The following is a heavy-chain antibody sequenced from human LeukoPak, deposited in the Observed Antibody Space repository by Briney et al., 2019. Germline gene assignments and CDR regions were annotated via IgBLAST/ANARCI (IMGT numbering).Heavy chain of an antibody. CDR1: GGSISSYY. V-gene: IGHV4-59*01. J-gene: IGHJ4*02. CDR2: IYYSGST. D-gene: IGHD1-26*01. CDR3: ARGEEYFDY. Sequence: SETPSLTCTVSGGSISSYYWSWIRQPPGKGLEWIGYIYYSGSTNYNPSLKSRVTISVDTSKNQFSLKLSSVTAADTAVYYCARGEEYFDYWGQGTLVTVSS.